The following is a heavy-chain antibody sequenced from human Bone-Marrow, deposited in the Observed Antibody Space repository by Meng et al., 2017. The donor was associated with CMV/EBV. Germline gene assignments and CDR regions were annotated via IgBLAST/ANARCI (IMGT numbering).Heavy chain of an antibody. V-gene: IGHV3-21*06. J-gene: IGHJ4*02. D-gene: IGHD2/OR15-2a*01. CDR3: ARFGTGQYNHGQEEY. CDR1: GFTFSSYS. CDR2: ISSNSVYI. Sequence: GGSLRLSCAASGFTFSSYSMNWIRQAPEKGPEWVSSISSNSVYIVYADSVKGRFTISRDNAKNSLFLQLHGLRAEDTAVYYCARFGTGQYNHGQEEYWGQGTAVTVSS.